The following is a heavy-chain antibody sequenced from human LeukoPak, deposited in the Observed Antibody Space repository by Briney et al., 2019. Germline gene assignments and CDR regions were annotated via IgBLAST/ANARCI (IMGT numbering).Heavy chain of an antibody. Sequence: GGSLRLSCAASGFTFSSYWMSWVRQAPGKGLEWVANIKKDGSEKYYVDSVKGRFTISRDNAKNTLYLEMHSLRVEDTAIYYCAREGSYLNSGGSYYLHWLDPWGQGTLVTVSS. CDR3: AREGSYLNSGGSYYLHWLDP. D-gene: IGHD3-22*01. V-gene: IGHV3-7*01. CDR2: IKKDGSEK. CDR1: GFTFSSYW. J-gene: IGHJ5*02.